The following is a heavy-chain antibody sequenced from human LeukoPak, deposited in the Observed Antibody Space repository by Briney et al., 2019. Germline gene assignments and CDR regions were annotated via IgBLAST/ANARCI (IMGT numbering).Heavy chain of an antibody. D-gene: IGHD1-26*01. J-gene: IGHJ4*02. CDR3: ARDRGLL. V-gene: IGHV4-59*01. CDR1: GGSISSYY. CDR2: IYYSGST. Sequence: SETLSLTCTVSGGSISSYYWSWIRQPPGKGLEWIGYIYYSGSTNYNPSLKSRVTISVDTSKNQFSLKLSSVTAADTAVYYCARDRGLLWGQGTLVTVSS.